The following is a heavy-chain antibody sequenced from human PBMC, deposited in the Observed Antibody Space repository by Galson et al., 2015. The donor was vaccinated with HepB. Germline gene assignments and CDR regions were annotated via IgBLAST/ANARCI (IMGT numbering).Heavy chain of an antibody. CDR3: AREGLSSRGDAFDI. Sequence: SLRLSCAASGFTFSSYEMNWLRQAPGKGLEWVSYISSSGTTTYHADFVKGRFTISRDNAKNSLYLQMNSLRAEDTAVYYCAREGLSSRGDAFDIWGQGTMVTVSS. V-gene: IGHV3-48*03. J-gene: IGHJ3*02. CDR1: GFTFSSYE. CDR2: ISSSGTTT. D-gene: IGHD3-10*01.